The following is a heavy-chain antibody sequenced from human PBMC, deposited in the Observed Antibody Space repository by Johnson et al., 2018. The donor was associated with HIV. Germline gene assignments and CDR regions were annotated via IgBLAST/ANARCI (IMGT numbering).Heavy chain of an antibody. V-gene: IGHV3-30-3*01. Sequence: QEKLVESGGGVVQPGRSLRLSCAASGFTFSSYAMHWVRQAPGKGLEWVAVISYDGSNKYYADSVKGRFTISRDNSKTTLYLQMNSLRAEDTAVYYCAKGGRFDAFDIWGQGTMVTVSS. CDR3: AKGGRFDAFDI. CDR1: GFTFSSYA. D-gene: IGHD3-16*01. CDR2: ISYDGSNK. J-gene: IGHJ3*02.